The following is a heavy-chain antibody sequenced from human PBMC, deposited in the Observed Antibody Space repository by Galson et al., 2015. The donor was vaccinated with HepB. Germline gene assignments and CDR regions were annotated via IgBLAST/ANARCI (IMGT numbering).Heavy chain of an antibody. CDR2: IWYDGSNK. D-gene: IGHD1-14*01. J-gene: IGHJ6*02. V-gene: IGHV3-33*01. Sequence: SLRLSCAASGFTFSSYGMRWVRQAPGKGLEWVAVIWYDGSNKYYADSVKGRFTISRDNSKNMLYLQMNSLRAEDTAVFYCVRGTGAPNRVSDYYYGMDVWGQGTTVAVSS. CDR1: GFTFSSYG. CDR3: VRGTGAPNRVSDYYYGMDV.